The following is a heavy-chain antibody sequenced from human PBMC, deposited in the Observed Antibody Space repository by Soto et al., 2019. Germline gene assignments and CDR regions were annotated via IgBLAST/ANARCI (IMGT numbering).Heavy chain of an antibody. Sequence: QVQLVESGGGVVQPGRSLRLSCAASGFTFSSYGMHWVRQAPGKGLEWVAVIWYDGSNKYYADSVKGRFTIPRDNSKNTXXXXXXXXXAXDTAVXXCARXWYGSPTGWGQGTLVTVSS. V-gene: IGHV3-33*01. CDR1: GFTFSSYG. D-gene: IGHD1-20*01. CDR2: IWYDGSNK. J-gene: IGHJ4*02. CDR3: ARXWYGSPTG.